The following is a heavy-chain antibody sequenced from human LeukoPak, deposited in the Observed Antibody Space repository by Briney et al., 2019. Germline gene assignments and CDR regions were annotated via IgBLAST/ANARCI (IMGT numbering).Heavy chain of an antibody. J-gene: IGHJ4*02. V-gene: IGHV3-23*01. CDR1: GFTFSSYA. Sequence: GGSLRLSCAASGFTFSSYAMSWVRQAPGRGLEWVSAISGSGGSTYYADSVKGRFTISRDNSKNTLYLQMNSLRAEDTAVYYCAKALNYGSGSYYPRGVDYWGQGTLVTVSS. D-gene: IGHD3-10*01. CDR3: AKALNYGSGSYYPRGVDY. CDR2: ISGSGGST.